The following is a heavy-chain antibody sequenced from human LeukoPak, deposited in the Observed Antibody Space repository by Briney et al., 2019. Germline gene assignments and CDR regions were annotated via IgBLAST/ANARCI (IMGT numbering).Heavy chain of an antibody. Sequence: GGSLRLSCAASGFTVSSNYMNWVRQAPGKGLEWVANIKQDGSEKYYVDSVKGRFTISRDNVKNSLYLQMNSLRAEDTAVYYCARDDDAFDYWGQGTLVTVSS. CDR3: ARDDDAFDY. V-gene: IGHV3-7*01. D-gene: IGHD1-1*01. J-gene: IGHJ4*02. CDR2: IKQDGSEK. CDR1: GFTVSSNY.